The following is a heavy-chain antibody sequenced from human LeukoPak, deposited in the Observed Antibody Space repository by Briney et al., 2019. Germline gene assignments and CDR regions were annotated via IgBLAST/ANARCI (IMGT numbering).Heavy chain of an antibody. Sequence: SETLSLTCAVYGGSFSGYYWSWIRQPPGKGLEWIGEINHSGSTNYNPSLKSRVTISVDTSKNQFSLKLSSVTAADTAVYYCARARRRTTAVTFFDYWGQGTLVTVSS. CDR3: ARARRRTTAVTFFDY. CDR2: INHSGST. D-gene: IGHD4-23*01. CDR1: GGSFSGYY. J-gene: IGHJ4*02. V-gene: IGHV4-34*01.